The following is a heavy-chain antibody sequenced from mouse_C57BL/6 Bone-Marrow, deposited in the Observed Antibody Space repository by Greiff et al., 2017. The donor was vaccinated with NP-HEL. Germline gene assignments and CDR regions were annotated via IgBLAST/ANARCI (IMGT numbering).Heavy chain of an antibody. J-gene: IGHJ4*01. CDR3: ARAGAYDGYYDAMDY. CDR2: IYPGSGST. D-gene: IGHD2-3*01. Sequence: QVHVKQSGAELVKPGASVKMSCKASGYTFTSYWITWVKQRPGQGLEWIGDIYPGSGSTNYNEKFKSKATLTVDTSSSTAYMQLSSLTSEDSAVYYWARAGAYDGYYDAMDYWGQGTSVTVSS. CDR1: GYTFTSYW. V-gene: IGHV1-55*01.